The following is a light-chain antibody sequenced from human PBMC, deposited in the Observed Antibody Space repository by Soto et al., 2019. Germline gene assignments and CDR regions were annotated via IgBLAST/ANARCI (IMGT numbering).Light chain of an antibody. V-gene: IGLV2-8*01. CDR3: SSYAGSNNLI. J-gene: IGLJ2*01. CDR2: DVS. Sequence: QSVLTQPPSASGSPGQSVAISCTGTSSDVGNYDHVFWYQQHPGKAPKLIIYDVSSRPSGVPDRFSGSKSGNTASLTVSGLQAEDEADHYCSSYAGSNNLIFGGGTKVTVL. CDR1: SSDVGNYDH.